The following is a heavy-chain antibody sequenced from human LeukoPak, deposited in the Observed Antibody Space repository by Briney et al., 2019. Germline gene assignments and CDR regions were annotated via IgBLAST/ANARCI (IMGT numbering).Heavy chain of an antibody. CDR1: GGSLSSAHG. V-gene: IGHV4-34*01. CDR3: ARGIRGYCSGGSCYSNRFDP. J-gene: IGHJ5*02. CDR2: INHSGST. Sequence: SETLSLTCTVSGGSLSSAHGWSWIRQPPGKGLEWIGEINHSGSTNYNPSLKSRATISVDTSKNQFSLKLSFVTAADTAVYYCARGIRGYCSGGSCYSNRFDPWGQGTLVTVSS. D-gene: IGHD2-15*01.